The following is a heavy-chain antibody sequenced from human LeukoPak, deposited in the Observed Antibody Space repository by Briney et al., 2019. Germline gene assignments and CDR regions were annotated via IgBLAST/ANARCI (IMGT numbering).Heavy chain of an antibody. CDR1: GGSISSGSYF. CDR2: IYTSGST. D-gene: IGHD3-10*01. V-gene: IGHV4-61*02. CDR3: ARLAYGSGVALDY. Sequence: SETLSLTCTVSGGSISSGSYFWSWIRQPAGKGLEWIGRIYTSGSTNYNPSLKSRVTISVDTSKNQFSLKLSSVTAADTAVYYCARLAYGSGVALDYWGQGTLVTVSS. J-gene: IGHJ4*02.